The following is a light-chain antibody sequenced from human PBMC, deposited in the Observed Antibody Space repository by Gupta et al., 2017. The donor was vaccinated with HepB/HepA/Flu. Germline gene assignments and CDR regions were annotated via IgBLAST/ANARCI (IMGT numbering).Light chain of an antibody. CDR2: NTN. V-gene: IGLV8-61*01. Sequence: QTVVTQEPSFSVSPGGTITLTCGLSSGSVSASYYPSWFQQTPVQPPRTVIYNTNTLSSGFPDRFSGSILGNKAALTITGAQADDECDYYCVMYMGRGIWVFGGGTKLTVL. CDR3: VMYMGRGIWV. J-gene: IGLJ3*02. CDR1: SGSVSASYY.